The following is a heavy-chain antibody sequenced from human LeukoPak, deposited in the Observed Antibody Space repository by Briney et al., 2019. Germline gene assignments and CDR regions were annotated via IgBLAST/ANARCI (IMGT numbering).Heavy chain of an antibody. CDR1: GFTFSSYA. CDR3: AKDAPVNIVVVPAANS. J-gene: IGHJ4*02. CDR2: ISGSGGST. V-gene: IGHV3-23*01. Sequence: PGGSLRLSCAASGFTFSSYAMSWVREAPGKGLEWVSAISGSGGSTYYADSVKGRFNISRDNSKNTLDLQMNSLRAEDTAVYYCAKDAPVNIVVVPAANSWGQGTLVTVSS. D-gene: IGHD2-2*01.